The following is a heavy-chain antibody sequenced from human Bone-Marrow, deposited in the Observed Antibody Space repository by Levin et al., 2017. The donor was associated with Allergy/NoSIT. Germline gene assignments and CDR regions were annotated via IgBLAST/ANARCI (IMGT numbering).Heavy chain of an antibody. Sequence: SQTLSLTCSVSGGSISSYYWSWIRQPPGKGLEWIGHIYYSGSTKYNPSLKSRITISVDTSKNQFSLKLSSVTAADTAVYFCARDRVIPAAANQYYYYGMDVWGQGTTVTVSS. D-gene: IGHD6-13*01. CDR1: GGSISSYY. J-gene: IGHJ6*02. CDR2: IYYSGST. CDR3: ARDRVIPAAANQYYYYGMDV. V-gene: IGHV4-59*01.